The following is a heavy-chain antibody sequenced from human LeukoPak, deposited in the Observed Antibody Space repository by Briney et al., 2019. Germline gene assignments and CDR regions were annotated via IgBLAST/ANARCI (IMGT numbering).Heavy chain of an antibody. J-gene: IGHJ4*02. CDR1: GYTFTSFG. CDR3: ARDLGTDQQLIFFDY. D-gene: IGHD6-13*01. Sequence: ASVKVSCKASGYTFTSFGISWVRQAPRQGLEWMGWISAYNGNTNYAQKLQGRVTMTTDTSTSTAYMELRSLRSDDTAVYYCARDLGTDQQLIFFDYWGQGTLVTVSS. V-gene: IGHV1-18*04. CDR2: ISAYNGNT.